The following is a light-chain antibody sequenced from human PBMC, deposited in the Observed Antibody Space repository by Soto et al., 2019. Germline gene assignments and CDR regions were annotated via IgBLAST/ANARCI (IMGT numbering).Light chain of an antibody. CDR3: QQYGSSGT. J-gene: IGKJ5*01. CDR1: QSVSSSY. CDR2: DAS. V-gene: IGKV3-20*01. Sequence: EIVLTQSPGTLSLSPGERATLSCRASQSVSSSYLAWYQQKPGQAPRLLISDASNRATGIPARFSGSGSGTDFTLTISRLEPEDFAVYYCQQYGSSGTFGQGTRLEIK.